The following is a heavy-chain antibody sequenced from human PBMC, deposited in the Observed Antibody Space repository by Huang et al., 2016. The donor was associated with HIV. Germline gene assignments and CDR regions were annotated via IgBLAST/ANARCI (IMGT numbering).Heavy chain of an antibody. V-gene: IGHV1-18*01. D-gene: IGHD2-15*01. CDR1: GYTFKRYG. CDR2: VSPYNGNT. CDR3: ARVEMSTIDNWFDP. Sequence: QVQLVQSRAKAKKPGASVNVSCKASGYTFKRYGITWVRQAPGQGLEWMGWVSPYNGNTKSAQKVQGRLIMTTDTSTNTAYMELRRLTSDDTAMYFCARVEMSTIDNWFDPWGQGTLVIVSS. J-gene: IGHJ5*02.